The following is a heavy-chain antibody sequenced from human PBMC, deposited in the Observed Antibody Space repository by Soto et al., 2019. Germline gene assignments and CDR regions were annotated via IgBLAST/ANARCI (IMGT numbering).Heavy chain of an antibody. CDR1: VGSISSSSYY. V-gene: IGHV4-39*01. CDR2: IYYSGST. Sequence: SETLSLTCTVSVGSISSSSYYWGWIRQPPGKGLEWIGSIYYSGSTYYNPSLKSRVTISVDTSKNQFSLKLSSVTAADTAVYYCARLPRSGSYQLRYFDYWGQGTLVTVSS. J-gene: IGHJ4*02. CDR3: ARLPRSGSYQLRYFDY. D-gene: IGHD1-26*01.